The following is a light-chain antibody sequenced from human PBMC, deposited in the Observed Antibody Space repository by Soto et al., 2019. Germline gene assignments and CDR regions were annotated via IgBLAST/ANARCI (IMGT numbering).Light chain of an antibody. Sequence: DIQLTQSPSSLSASVRDRVTITCRASQNIRDSLNWYQQKPGKAPKLLIYDASSLQSGVPSRFSGSGSGTDFTLTISSLQSEDFATYYCQQSYTTRRTFGQGTKVEV. V-gene: IGKV1-39*01. CDR1: QNIRDS. J-gene: IGKJ1*01. CDR2: DAS. CDR3: QQSYTTRRT.